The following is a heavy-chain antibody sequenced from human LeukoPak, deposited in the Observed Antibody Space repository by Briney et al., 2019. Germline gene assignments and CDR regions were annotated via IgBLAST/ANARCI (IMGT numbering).Heavy chain of an antibody. CDR3: VKDQSGGWAFAY. CDR1: GFTFNIHT. V-gene: IGHV3-64D*09. Sequence: GGSLRLSCSASGFTFNIHTMHWVRQAPGKGPEYVSSISGKGDTTYYADSVKGTFTISRDNSKNTLYLQMSSLRPEDTAVYYCVKDQSGGWAFAYWGRGTLVTVPA. D-gene: IGHD2-15*01. J-gene: IGHJ4*02. CDR2: ISGKGDTT.